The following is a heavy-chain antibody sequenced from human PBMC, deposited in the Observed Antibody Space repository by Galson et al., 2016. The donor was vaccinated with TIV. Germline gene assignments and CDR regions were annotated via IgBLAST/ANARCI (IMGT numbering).Heavy chain of an antibody. CDR3: ARESCDGAGRFDF. Sequence: TLSLTCTVSGDSVSSGGPFWSWLRQHPERGLEWIGYIHNTGSTYYRPSLKRRLSIFSDTSRNEFSLKLTSVTAADTGVYYCARESCDGAGRFDFWGPGTLVTVAS. V-gene: IGHV4-31*03. D-gene: IGHD2-21*01. J-gene: IGHJ4*02. CDR1: GDSVSSGGPF. CDR2: IHNTGST.